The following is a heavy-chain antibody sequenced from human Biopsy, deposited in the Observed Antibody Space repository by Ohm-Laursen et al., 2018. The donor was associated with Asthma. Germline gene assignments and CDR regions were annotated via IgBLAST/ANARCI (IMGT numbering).Heavy chain of an antibody. V-gene: IGHV1-69*01. Sequence: SSVKVSCKSLGGTFNTYVIGWARQAPGQGLEWMGGVNSVLGTTTYPQKFQDRVTITADDSTSTVYMELSSLRSEDTAVYYCARKAGSCISRTCYSLDFWGQGTLATVSS. CDR3: ARKAGSCISRTCYSLDF. D-gene: IGHD2-2*01. CDR1: GGTFNTYV. CDR2: VNSVLGTT. J-gene: IGHJ4*02.